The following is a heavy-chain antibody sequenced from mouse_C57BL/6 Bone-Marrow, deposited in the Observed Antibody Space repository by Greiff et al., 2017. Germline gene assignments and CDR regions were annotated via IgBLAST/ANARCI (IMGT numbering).Heavy chain of an antibody. D-gene: IGHD2-5*01. Sequence: QVQLQQPGTELVKPGASVKLSCKASGYTFTSYWMHWVKQRPRQGLEWIGNINPSNGGTNYNEKFKSKATLTVDKSSSTAYMQLSSLTSEDSAVYYCARSPSSNYCAMDYWGQGTSGTVSS. V-gene: IGHV1-53*01. CDR1: GYTFTSYW. J-gene: IGHJ4*01. CDR2: INPSNGGT. CDR3: ARSPSSNYCAMDY.